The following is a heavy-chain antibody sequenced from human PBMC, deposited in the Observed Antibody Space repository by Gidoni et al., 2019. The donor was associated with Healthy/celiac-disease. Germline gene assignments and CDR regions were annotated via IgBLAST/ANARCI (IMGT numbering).Heavy chain of an antibody. D-gene: IGHD6-13*01. CDR1: GFTFRRYA. J-gene: IGHJ4*02. CDR2: ISYDGSNK. CDR3: ARDSLRQLVFLFDY. V-gene: IGHV3-30-3*01. Sequence: QVQLVESGGGVVQPGRSLRLSCAASGFTFRRYAMHWVRQAPGKGLEWVAVISYDGSNKYYADSVKGRFTISRDNSKNTLYLQMNSLRAEDTAVYYCARDSLRQLVFLFDYWGQGTLVTVSS.